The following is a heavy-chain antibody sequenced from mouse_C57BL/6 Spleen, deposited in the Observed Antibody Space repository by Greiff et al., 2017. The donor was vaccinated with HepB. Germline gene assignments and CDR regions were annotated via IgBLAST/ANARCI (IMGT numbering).Heavy chain of an antibody. V-gene: IGHV14-2*01. CDR2: IDPEDGET. CDR3: ASNWDGFAY. CDR1: GFNIKDYY. Sequence: EVQLVESGAELVKPGASVKLSCTASGFNIKDYYMHWVKQRTEQGLEWIGRIDPEDGETKYAPQFQGKATIPADTSSNTAYLQLSSLTSEDTAVYYCASNWDGFAYWGQGTLVTVSA. J-gene: IGHJ3*01. D-gene: IGHD4-1*01.